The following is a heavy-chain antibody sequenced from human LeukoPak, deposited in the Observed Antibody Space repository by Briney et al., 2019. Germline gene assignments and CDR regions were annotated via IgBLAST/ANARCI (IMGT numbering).Heavy chain of an antibody. J-gene: IGHJ5*02. V-gene: IGHV4-30-2*01. CDR1: GGSISSGGYS. CDR2: IYHSGST. CDR3: ARATGRRSRKVFDP. Sequence: PSQTLSLTCAVSGGSISSGGYSWSWIRQPPGKGLEWIGYIYHSGSTYYNPSLKSRVTISVDRSKNQFSLKLSSVTAADTAVYYCARATGRRSRKVFDPWGQGTLVTVSS.